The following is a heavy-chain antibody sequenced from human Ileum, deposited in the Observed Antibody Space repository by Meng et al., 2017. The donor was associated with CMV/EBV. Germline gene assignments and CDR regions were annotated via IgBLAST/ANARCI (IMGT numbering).Heavy chain of an antibody. V-gene: IGHV1-2*02. Sequence: QVQRWQSGAEVKTHGASVKVSCEASGYTFSDYYMHWVRQAPGHGLEWMGWINPNTGETHYAQKFQGRVTMTRDRSITTVYMDLSRVTSDDTAVYYCARDGTAATSQRGFGYWGQGTLVTVSS. D-gene: IGHD4-11*01. CDR1: GYTFSDYY. CDR2: INPNTGET. CDR3: ARDGTAATSQRGFGY. J-gene: IGHJ4*02.